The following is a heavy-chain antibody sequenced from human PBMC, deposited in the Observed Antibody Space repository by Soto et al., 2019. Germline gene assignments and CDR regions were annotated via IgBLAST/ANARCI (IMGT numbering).Heavy chain of an antibody. CDR1: GFTVSSNY. D-gene: IGHD6-13*01. CDR3: AREKSDGSSWYSSDY. CDR2: IYSGGST. J-gene: IGHJ4*02. Sequence: EVQLVESGGGLVQPGGSLRLSCAASGFTVSSNYMSWVRQAPGKGLEWVSVIYSGGSTYHADSVKGSFTISRDNSKNTLYLQMNSLSAEDTAVYYCAREKSDGSSWYSSDYWGQGTLVTVSS. V-gene: IGHV3-66*01.